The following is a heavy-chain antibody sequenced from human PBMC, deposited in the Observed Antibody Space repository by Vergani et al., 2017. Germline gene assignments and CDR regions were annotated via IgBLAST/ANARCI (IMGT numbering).Heavy chain of an antibody. CDR2: ISGSGGST. Sequence: EVQLLESGGGLVQPGGSLRLSCAASGFTFSSYAMSWVRQAPGKGLEWVSAISGSGGSTYYADSVKGQFTISRDNSKHSLYLKMNSLRAEDTAVYYCAKDGGSGSYVLDYYYSMDVWGKGTTVTVSS. D-gene: IGHD3-10*01. CDR1: GFTFSSYA. J-gene: IGHJ6*03. V-gene: IGHV3-23*01. CDR3: AKDGGSGSYVLDYYYSMDV.